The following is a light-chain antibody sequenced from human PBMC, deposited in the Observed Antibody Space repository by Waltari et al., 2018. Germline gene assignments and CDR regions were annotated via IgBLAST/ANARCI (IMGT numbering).Light chain of an antibody. V-gene: IGKV1-5*03. Sequence: DIQMTQSPSILSASVGDRVTITCRASQSISSWLAWYQQKPGKAPNLLIYKASSLESRVPSRFSGSESGTEFTLTISSLQPDDFAAYYCQQYKNYPRTFGQGTKVEI. CDR1: QSISSW. CDR3: QQYKNYPRT. J-gene: IGKJ1*01. CDR2: KAS.